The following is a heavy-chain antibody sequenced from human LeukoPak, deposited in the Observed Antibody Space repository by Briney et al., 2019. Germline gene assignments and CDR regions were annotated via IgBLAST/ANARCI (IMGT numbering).Heavy chain of an antibody. CDR1: GYTFTSYY. CDR3: VRELPESDAFDI. J-gene: IGHJ3*02. CDR2: INPSGGST. D-gene: IGHD1-26*01. Sequence: ASVKVSCKASGYTFTSYYMHWVRQAPGQGLEWMGIINPSGGSTSYAQKFQGRVTMTRDTSTSTVYMDLSSLRSEDTAVYYCVRELPESDAFDIWGQGTMVTVSS. V-gene: IGHV1-46*01.